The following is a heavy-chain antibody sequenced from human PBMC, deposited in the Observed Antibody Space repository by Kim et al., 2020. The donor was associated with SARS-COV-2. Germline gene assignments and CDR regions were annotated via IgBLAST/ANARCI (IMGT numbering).Heavy chain of an antibody. D-gene: IGHD6-13*01. V-gene: IGHV1-69*01. CDR3: ARGGFSSSWRLDY. J-gene: IGHJ4*02. Sequence: YAQKCQGRLTVTADCSTTTVYMELSSLRSDDTAVYFCARGGFSSSWRLDYWGQGTLVTVSS.